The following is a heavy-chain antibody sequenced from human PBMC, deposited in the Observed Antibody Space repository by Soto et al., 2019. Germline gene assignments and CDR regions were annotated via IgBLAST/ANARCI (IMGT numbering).Heavy chain of an antibody. CDR1: GFTFSSYA. Sequence: EVQLLESGGGLVQPGGSLRLSCAASGFTFSSYAMSWVRQAPGKGLEWVSAISGSGGSTYYADSVKGRFTISRDNSKNTLYLQMNSLRAEDTAVYYCAKDVWIFGVEEAAFDIWGQGTMVTVSS. CDR2: ISGSGGST. J-gene: IGHJ3*02. D-gene: IGHD3-3*01. V-gene: IGHV3-23*01. CDR3: AKDVWIFGVEEAAFDI.